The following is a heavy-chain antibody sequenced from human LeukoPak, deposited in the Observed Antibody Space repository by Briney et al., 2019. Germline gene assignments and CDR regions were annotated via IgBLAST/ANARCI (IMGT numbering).Heavy chain of an antibody. V-gene: IGHV3-23*01. Sequence: PGGSLRLSCAASGFTFSTYAMSWVRQAPGKGLEWVSAVRGTGSDTYYADSVRGRFTISRGNSKNTLYLQMNSLRAEDTAVYYCARDPGPSSITPRPLDVNWFDPWGQGTLVTVSS. CDR2: VRGTGSDT. D-gene: IGHD1-26*01. CDR1: GFTFSTYA. CDR3: ARDPGPSSITPRPLDVNWFDP. J-gene: IGHJ5*02.